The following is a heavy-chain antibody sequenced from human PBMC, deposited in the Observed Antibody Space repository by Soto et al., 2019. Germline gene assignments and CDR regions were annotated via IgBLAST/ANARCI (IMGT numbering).Heavy chain of an antibody. V-gene: IGHV3-7*01. CDR1: GFTFSTYW. Sequence: HPGGSLRLSCAASGFTFSTYWMSWVRQAPGKGLEWVANMDQDGSEKYYVDSVRGRFTISRDNAKNSLYLQMDSLRAEDTAMYYCTRDQSGYRFTWAQGALVTXSS. CDR3: TRDQSGYRFT. D-gene: IGHD5-12*01. J-gene: IGHJ1*01. CDR2: MDQDGSEK.